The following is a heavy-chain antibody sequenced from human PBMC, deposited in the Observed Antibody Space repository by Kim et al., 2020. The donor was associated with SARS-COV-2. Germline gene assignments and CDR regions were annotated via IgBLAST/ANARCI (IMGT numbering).Heavy chain of an antibody. CDR2: IGTAGDT. D-gene: IGHD7-27*01. CDR3: ARDGSGELGGGFDL. J-gene: IGHJ2*01. CDR1: GFTFSSYD. Sequence: GGSLRLSCAASGFTFSSYDMHWVRQATGKGLEWVSAIGTAGDTYYPGSVKGRFTISRENAKNSLYLQMNSLRAGDTAVYYCARDGSGELGGGFDLWGRGTLVTVSS. V-gene: IGHV3-13*04.